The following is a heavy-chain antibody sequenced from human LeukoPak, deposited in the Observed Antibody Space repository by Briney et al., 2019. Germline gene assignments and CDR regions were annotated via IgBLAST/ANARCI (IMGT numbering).Heavy chain of an antibody. CDR2: IDPSDSYT. J-gene: IGHJ6*02. Sequence: PGESLKISSKGSGYSFTSYWIGWVRQMPGKGLEWMGRIDPSDSYTNYSPSFHGHVTISADKSISTAYLQWSSLKASDTAMYYCARHHDSSDYYGYYHYGMDVWGQGTTVTVSS. CDR1: GYSFTSYW. V-gene: IGHV5-10-1*01. CDR3: ARHHDSSDYYGYYHYGMDV. D-gene: IGHD3-22*01.